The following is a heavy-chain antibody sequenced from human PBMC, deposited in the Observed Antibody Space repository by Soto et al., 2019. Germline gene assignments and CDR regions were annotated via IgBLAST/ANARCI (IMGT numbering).Heavy chain of an antibody. J-gene: IGHJ4*02. CDR2: VNPNSGNT. CDR1: GYTFTNYD. CDR3: ARGFCSSTTCYFDS. Sequence: ASVKVSCKASGYTFTNYDINWVRQATGQGLEWMGWVNPNSGNTRYAQKFQGRVTMTTNTSITTAYMELSSLRSEDTAVYFCARGFCSSTTCYFDSWGQATLVTVSS. V-gene: IGHV1-8*01. D-gene: IGHD2-2*01.